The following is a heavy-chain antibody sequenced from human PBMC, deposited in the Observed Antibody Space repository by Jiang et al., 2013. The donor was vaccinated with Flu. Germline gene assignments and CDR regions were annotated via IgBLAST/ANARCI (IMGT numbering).Heavy chain of an antibody. CDR3: ARGKYYTGGPWFDP. Sequence: SGAEVKKPGASVNVSCKTSGSTFTGNYMHWVRQVPGQGLEWMGWINTNSGGTNYAQKFQGRVTMTGDTSTSTAYMELSSLRSDDTALYYCARGKYYTGGPWFDPWGQGTLVTVSS. V-gene: IGHV1-2*02. J-gene: IGHJ5*02. CDR1: GSTFTGNY. D-gene: IGHD7-27*01. CDR2: INTNSGGT.